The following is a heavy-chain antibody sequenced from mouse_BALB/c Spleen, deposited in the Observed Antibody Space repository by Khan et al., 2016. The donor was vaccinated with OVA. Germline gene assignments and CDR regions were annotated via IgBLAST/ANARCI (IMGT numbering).Heavy chain of an antibody. CDR1: GFTFSSFG. Sequence: EVELVESGGDLVKPGGSLKLSCAASGFTFSSFGLSWIRQTPDKRLEWVATISSGGSYTYYPDSVKGRFTISRDNAKNTLYLQMSSLKSADTAMYYCARQYSNSFFEYWGQGTTLTVSS. D-gene: IGHD2-5*01. CDR2: ISSGGSYT. CDR3: ARQYSNSFFEY. V-gene: IGHV5-6*02. J-gene: IGHJ2*01.